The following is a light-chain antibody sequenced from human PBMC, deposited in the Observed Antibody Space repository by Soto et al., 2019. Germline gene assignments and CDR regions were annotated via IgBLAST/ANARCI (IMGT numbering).Light chain of an antibody. CDR3: QQYDEWPLT. CDR2: DAF. J-gene: IGKJ4*01. V-gene: IGKV3-15*01. CDR1: QNVKTR. Sequence: EKVMTHSPATLSVSPGERATPSCRASQNVKTRLAWYQQKPGQAPGPLIYDAFTRATGIPARFSGSASGTEFTLTISILQSEDFAVYYYQQYDEWPLTFGGGTKVDIK.